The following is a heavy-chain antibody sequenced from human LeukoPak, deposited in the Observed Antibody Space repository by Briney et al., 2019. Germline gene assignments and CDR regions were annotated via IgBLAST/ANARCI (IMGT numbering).Heavy chain of an antibody. CDR1: GFTFSSYG. V-gene: IGHV3-30*02. CDR3: ARDMGLMVRGVIISRNYYMDV. CDR2: IRYDGSNK. D-gene: IGHD3-10*01. J-gene: IGHJ6*03. Sequence: PGGSLRLSCAASGFTFSSYGMHWVRQAPGKGLEWVAFIRYDGSNKYYADSVKGRFTISRDNSKNTLYLQMNSLRAEDTAVYYCARDMGLMVRGVIISRNYYMDVWGKGTTVTISS.